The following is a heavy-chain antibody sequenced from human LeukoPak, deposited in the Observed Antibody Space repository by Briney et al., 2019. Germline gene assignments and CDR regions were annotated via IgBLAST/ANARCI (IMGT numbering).Heavy chain of an antibody. CDR3: ARLVWDTTMADGDIDS. J-gene: IGHJ4*02. CDR1: GFTFSSYS. CDR2: ISSASTYI. Sequence: GGSLRLSCAASGFTFSSYSMNWVRQATGKELEWVSSISSASTYIYYADSVKGRFTISRDNAKNSLYLQMNSLRAEDTAMYYCARLVWDTTMADGDIDSWGQGTLLIVSS. V-gene: IGHV3-21*01. D-gene: IGHD5-18*01.